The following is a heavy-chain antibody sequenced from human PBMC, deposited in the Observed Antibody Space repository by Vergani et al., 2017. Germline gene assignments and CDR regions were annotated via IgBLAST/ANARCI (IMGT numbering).Heavy chain of an antibody. V-gene: IGHV4-30-4*01. Sequence: QVRLEESGPGLVKPSETLSLTCSVSGYSISSGDYYWSWIRQPPGKGLEWIGYIYYSGSTYYNPSLKSRVTISVDTSKNQFSLKLSSVTAADTAVYYCARVRRDDSSGYYYYYGMDVWGQGTTVTVSS. J-gene: IGHJ6*02. CDR3: ARVRRDDSSGYYYYYGMDV. CDR1: GYSISSGDYY. CDR2: IYYSGST. D-gene: IGHD3-22*01.